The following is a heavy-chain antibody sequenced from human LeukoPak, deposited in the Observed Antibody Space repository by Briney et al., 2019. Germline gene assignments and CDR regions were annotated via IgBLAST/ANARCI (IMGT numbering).Heavy chain of an antibody. D-gene: IGHD5-18*01. CDR1: GFTFSNNA. J-gene: IGHJ4*02. CDR2: ITGSDDST. Sequence: GGSLRLSCAASGFTFSNNAMTWVRQAPGEGLEWVSTITGSDDSTYYADSVKGRFTISREYSKNTVFLQLNNRRAGDTAMYYGAKGPRLYRGYHPDYWGQGTLVTVSS. CDR3: AKGPRLYRGYHPDY. V-gene: IGHV3-23*01.